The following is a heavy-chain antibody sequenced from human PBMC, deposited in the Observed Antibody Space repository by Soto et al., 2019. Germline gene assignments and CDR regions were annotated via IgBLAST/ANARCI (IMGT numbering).Heavy chain of an antibody. CDR3: ARYVVGRGKAAPGY. CDR1: GFIFSDYA. J-gene: IGHJ4*02. D-gene: IGHD3-10*01. V-gene: IGHV3-23*01. Sequence: EVQLLESGGGLVQPGGSLTLSCAASGFIFSDYAMSWVRQAPGKGLEWVSSISAVTSAINYADPVRGRFTMSIDNSENKVDQQMNSLRVEATAICYCARYVVGRGKAAPGYWGQGTLVTVSS. CDR2: ISAVTSAI.